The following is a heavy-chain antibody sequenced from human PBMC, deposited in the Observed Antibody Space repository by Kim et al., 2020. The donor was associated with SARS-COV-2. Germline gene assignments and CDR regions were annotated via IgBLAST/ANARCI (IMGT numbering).Heavy chain of an antibody. CDR2: ISYDGSNK. CDR1: GFTFSSYG. J-gene: IGHJ4*02. Sequence: GGSLRLSCAASGFTFSSYGMHWVRQAPGKGLEWVAVISYDGSNKYYADSVKGRFTISRDNSENTLYLQMNSLRAEDTAVYYCAKDASTYYYDSSGFDYWGQGTLVTVSS. D-gene: IGHD3-22*01. V-gene: IGHV3-30*18. CDR3: AKDASTYYYDSSGFDY.